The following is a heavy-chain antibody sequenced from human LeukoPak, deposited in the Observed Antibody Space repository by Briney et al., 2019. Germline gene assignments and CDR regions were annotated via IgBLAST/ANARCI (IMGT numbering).Heavy chain of an antibody. V-gene: IGHV4-59*01. Sequence: PSETLSLTCTVSGGSISSYYWGWIRQPPGKGLEWIGYIYYSGSNNYNPSLKSRVPISVDTSKNQFSLKLSSVTAADTAVYYCARGAISGYVYWGQGTLVTVSS. CDR2: IYYSGSN. CDR1: GGSISSYY. D-gene: IGHD5-12*01. J-gene: IGHJ4*02. CDR3: ARGAISGYVY.